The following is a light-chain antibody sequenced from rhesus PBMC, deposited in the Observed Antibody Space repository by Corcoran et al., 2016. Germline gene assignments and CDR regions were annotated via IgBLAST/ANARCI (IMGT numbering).Light chain of an antibody. V-gene: IGLV2-32*02. J-gene: IGLJ1*01. CDR1: SSDVGGYKY. CDR2: EVN. Sequence: QAALTQPRSVSGSPGQSVTISCTGTSSDVGGYKYVSWFQQHPGTAPKLMIYEVNKRPSGVSDRFSGSKSGNTASLTISGLQAEDEADYYCDSYAGTNTHIFGSGTRLTVL. CDR3: DSYAGTNTHI.